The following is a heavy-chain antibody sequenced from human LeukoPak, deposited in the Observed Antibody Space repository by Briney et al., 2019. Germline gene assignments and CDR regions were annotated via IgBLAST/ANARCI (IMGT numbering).Heavy chain of an antibody. Sequence: PSETLSLTCTVSGGSISSYYWSWIRQPPGEGLEWIGYIYYSGSTNYNPSLKSRVTISVDTSKNQFSLKLSSVTAADTAVYYCARSGIAAAHFDYWGQGTLVTVSS. V-gene: IGHV4-59*01. CDR3: ARSGIAAAHFDY. CDR2: IYYSGST. D-gene: IGHD6-13*01. CDR1: GGSISSYY. J-gene: IGHJ4*02.